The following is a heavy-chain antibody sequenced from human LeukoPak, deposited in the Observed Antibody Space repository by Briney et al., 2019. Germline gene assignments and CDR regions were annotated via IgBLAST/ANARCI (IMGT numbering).Heavy chain of an antibody. V-gene: IGHV3-66*01. CDR1: GFTVSSNY. D-gene: IGHD3-22*01. CDR2: IYSGGST. J-gene: IGHJ4*02. Sequence: HAGGSLRLSCAASGFTVSSNYMSWVRQAPGKGLEWVSVIYSGGSTYYADSVKGRFTISRDNFKNTLYLQMNSLRAEDTAVYYCARDDSSGYDYWGQGTLVTVSS. CDR3: ARDDSSGYDY.